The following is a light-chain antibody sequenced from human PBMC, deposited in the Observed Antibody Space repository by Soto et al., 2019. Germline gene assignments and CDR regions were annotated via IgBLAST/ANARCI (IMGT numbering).Light chain of an antibody. CDR2: DAS. V-gene: IGKV3-11*01. J-gene: IGKJ3*01. CDR3: QQRSNWPPGFT. CDR1: QSVSSY. Sequence: EIVLTQSPATRSLSPGERATLSCRASQSVSSYLAWYQQKPGQAPRLLIYDASNSATGIPARFSGSGSGTDFTHTISSLEPEDFAVYYSQQRSNWPPGFTFGPGNKVDIK.